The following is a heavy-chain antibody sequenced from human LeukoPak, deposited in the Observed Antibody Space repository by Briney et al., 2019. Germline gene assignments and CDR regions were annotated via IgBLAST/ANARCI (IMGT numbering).Heavy chain of an antibody. Sequence: SETLSLTCTVSGGSISSGSYYWSWIRQPAGKGLEWIGRIYTSGSTNYNPSLKSRVTISVDTSKNQFSLKLSSVTAADTAVYYCARSGNYWGQGTLVTVSS. D-gene: IGHD3-10*01. J-gene: IGHJ4*02. V-gene: IGHV4-61*02. CDR3: ARSGNY. CDR1: GGSISSGSYY. CDR2: IYTSGST.